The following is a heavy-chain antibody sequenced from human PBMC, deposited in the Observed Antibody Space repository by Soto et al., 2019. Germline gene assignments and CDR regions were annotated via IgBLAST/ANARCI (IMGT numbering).Heavy chain of an antibody. CDR3: ARTPSDDGLAVAVDY. V-gene: IGHV4-39*01. CDR2: IYYSGST. J-gene: IGHJ4*01. D-gene: IGHD6-19*01. CDR1: GGAIISSSYY. Sequence: QLQLQESGPGLVKPSETLSLTCTGSGGAIISSSYYWGWIRQPPGKGLGWIGSIYYSGSTYHNPSLKIRVTISVDTSKNQFPLTLSAVTAATTAVYYCARTPSDDGLAVAVDYWGIGTLLTVSS.